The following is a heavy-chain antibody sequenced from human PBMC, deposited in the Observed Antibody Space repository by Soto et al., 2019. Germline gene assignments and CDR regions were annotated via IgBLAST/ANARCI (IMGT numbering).Heavy chain of an antibody. CDR2: IIPIFGTA. D-gene: IGHD3-10*01. V-gene: IGHV1-69*01. J-gene: IGHJ5*02. CDR1: GGTFSSYA. CDR3: ARGYNSYGSGSSTSNWFDP. Sequence: QVQLVQSGAEVKKPGSSVKVSCNASGGTFSSYAISWVRQAPGQGLEWMGGIIPIFGTANYAQKFQGRVTITADESTSTAYMELSSLTSEDTAVYYCARGYNSYGSGSSTSNWFDPWGQGTLVTVSS.